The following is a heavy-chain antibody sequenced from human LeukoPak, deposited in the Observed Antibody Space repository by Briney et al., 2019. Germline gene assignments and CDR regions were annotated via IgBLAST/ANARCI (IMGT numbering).Heavy chain of an antibody. D-gene: IGHD3-10*01. J-gene: IGHJ4*02. Sequence: GGSLRLSCAASGFTFTTYAMSWVRQAPGKGLEWGSAIGGSSDFTYYAEYVKGRFTIPRDNSKKTLYLQMNSLRAEDTAVYYCAKADRGWGVITKDWGQGTLVTVSS. CDR1: GFTFTTYA. V-gene: IGHV3-23*01. CDR2: IGGSSDFT. CDR3: AKADRGWGVITKD.